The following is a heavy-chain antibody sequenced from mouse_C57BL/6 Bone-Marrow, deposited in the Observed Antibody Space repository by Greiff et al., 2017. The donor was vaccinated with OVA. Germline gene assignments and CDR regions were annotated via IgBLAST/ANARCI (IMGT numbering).Heavy chain of an antibody. CDR2: INPGSGGT. D-gene: IGHD1-1*01. CDR1: GYAFTNYL. Sequence: QVQLQQSGAELVRPGTSVKVSCKASGYAFTNYLIEWVKQRPGQGLEWIGVINPGSGGTNYNEKFKGKATLTADKSSSTAYMQLSSLTSEDSAVYFGASRYSTVVARDFDYWGQGTTLTVSS. V-gene: IGHV1-54*01. CDR3: ASRYSTVVARDFDY. J-gene: IGHJ2*01.